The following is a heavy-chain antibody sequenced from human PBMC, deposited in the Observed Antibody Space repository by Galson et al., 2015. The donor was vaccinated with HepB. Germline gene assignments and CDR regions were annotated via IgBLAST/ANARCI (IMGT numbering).Heavy chain of an antibody. CDR1: GFTFSSYS. D-gene: IGHD6-13*01. V-gene: IGHV3-23*01. CDR2: ISGHGVST. CDR3: AKNGGWYSSSWYSDY. Sequence: SLRLSCAAAGFTFSSYSMSWVRQAPGKGLEWVSFISGHGVSTHYADSVKGRFTISRDNSKNTLYLQMNSLRAEDTAVYYCAKNGGWYSSSWYSDYWGQGTLVTVSS. J-gene: IGHJ4*02.